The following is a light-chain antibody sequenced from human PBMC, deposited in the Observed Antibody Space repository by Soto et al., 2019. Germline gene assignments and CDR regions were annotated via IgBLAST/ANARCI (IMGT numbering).Light chain of an antibody. CDR1: QSVSTY. CDR2: DAS. Sequence: EIVLTQSPGTLSLSPGETATLSCRASQSVSTYLAWYQQRPGQAPRLLIYDASNRATGIPARFSGSGSGTDFTLTISSLEPEDFAVYYCQQHSKWPRTFGQGTKVEIK. CDR3: QQHSKWPRT. J-gene: IGKJ1*01. V-gene: IGKV3-11*01.